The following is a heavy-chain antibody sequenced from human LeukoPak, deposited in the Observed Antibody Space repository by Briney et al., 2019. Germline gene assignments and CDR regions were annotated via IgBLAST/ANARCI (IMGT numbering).Heavy chain of an antibody. CDR2: ISGSGGST. D-gene: IGHD6-6*01. CDR1: GFTFNNYA. J-gene: IGHJ4*02. Sequence: GGSLRLSCAASGFTFNNYAMSWVRLAPGKGLEWVSDISGSGGSTYYADSVKGRFTISRDNSKNTLYLQMNSLRAEDTAVYYCAKDSPYSSSEGVFDYWGQGTLVTVSS. CDR3: AKDSPYSSSEGVFDY. V-gene: IGHV3-23*01.